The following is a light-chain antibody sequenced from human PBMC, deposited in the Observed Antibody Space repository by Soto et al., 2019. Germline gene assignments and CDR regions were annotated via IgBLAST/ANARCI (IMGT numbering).Light chain of an antibody. CDR1: SSDVGGYNY. Sequence: SALTQPASVSGSPGQSITISCTGTSSDVGGYNYVSWYQQHPGKAPKLMISEVSNRPSGVSNRFSGSKSGNTASLTISGLQAEDEADYYCSSYTSSFTHLFGTGTKVTVL. CDR3: SSYTSSFTHL. CDR2: EVS. V-gene: IGLV2-14*01. J-gene: IGLJ1*01.